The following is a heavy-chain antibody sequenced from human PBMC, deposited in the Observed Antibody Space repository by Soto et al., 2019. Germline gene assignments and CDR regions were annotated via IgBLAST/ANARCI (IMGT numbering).Heavy chain of an antibody. V-gene: IGHV4-38-2*02. J-gene: IGHJ4*02. CDR1: SYSISRGYY. D-gene: IGHD5-18*01. CDR3: ATVDTGMGTSDY. Sequence: SETLSLTCIVSSYSISRGYYWGWFRQPPGKGLEWIGSIYHSGSTYYNPSLKSRVTILVDTSKNQFSLKLSSVTAAHPAVYYCATVDTGMGTSDYWGPGTLVTVSS. CDR2: IYHSGST.